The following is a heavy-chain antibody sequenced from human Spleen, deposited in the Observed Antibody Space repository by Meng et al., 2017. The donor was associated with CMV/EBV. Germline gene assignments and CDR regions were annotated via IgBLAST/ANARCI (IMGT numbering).Heavy chain of an antibody. CDR3: ARYRRNYDSSGYYYSYFDY. D-gene: IGHD3-22*01. J-gene: IGHJ4*02. Sequence: GSLRLSCTASGFTFTNAYMSWVRQAPGKGLEWIGYIYYSGSTNYNPSLKSRVTISVDTSKNQFSLKLSSVTAADTAVYYCARYRRNYDSSGYYYSYFDYWGQGTLVTVSS. V-gene: IGHV4-59*13. CDR2: IYYSGST. CDR1: GFTFTNAY.